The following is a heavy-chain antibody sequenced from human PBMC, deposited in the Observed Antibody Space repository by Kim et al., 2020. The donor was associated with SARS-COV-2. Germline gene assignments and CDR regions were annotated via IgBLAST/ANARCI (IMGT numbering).Heavy chain of an antibody. CDR3: ARGREGYTSSWYLDY. V-gene: IGHV4-59*09. J-gene: IGHJ4*02. Sequence: PPLKRRVTISLDTSTNQFSLKLSAVTAADTAVYYCARGREGYTSSWYLDYWGQGTLVTVSS. D-gene: IGHD6-13*01.